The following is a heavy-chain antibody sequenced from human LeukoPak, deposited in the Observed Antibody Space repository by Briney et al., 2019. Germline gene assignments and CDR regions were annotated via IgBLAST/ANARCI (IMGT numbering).Heavy chain of an antibody. Sequence: GGSLRLSCAASGFTFSSYAMSWVRQAPGKGLEWVSAISGSGGSTYYADSVKGRFTISRDNSKNTLYLQMNSLKTEDTAVYYCTAATGRYYDFWSGYQSTDAFDIWGQGTMVTVSS. V-gene: IGHV3-23*01. J-gene: IGHJ3*02. CDR1: GFTFSSYA. CDR3: TAATGRYYDFWSGYQSTDAFDI. CDR2: ISGSGGST. D-gene: IGHD3-3*01.